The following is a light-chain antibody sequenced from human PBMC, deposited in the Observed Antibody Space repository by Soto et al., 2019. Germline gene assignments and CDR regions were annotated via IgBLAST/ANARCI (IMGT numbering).Light chain of an antibody. CDR2: DVS. CDR3: CSYAGSYTNV. Sequence: QSVLTQPRSVSGSPGQSVTISCTGTSSDVGGYNYVSWYQQHPGKAHKLMIYDVSKRPSGVPDRFSGSKSGNTASLTISGLQVEDEADYYCCSYAGSYTNVFGTGTKVTFL. V-gene: IGLV2-11*01. J-gene: IGLJ1*01. CDR1: SSDVGGYNY.